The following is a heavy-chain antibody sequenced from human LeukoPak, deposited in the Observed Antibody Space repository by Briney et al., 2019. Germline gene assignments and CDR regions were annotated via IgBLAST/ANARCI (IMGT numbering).Heavy chain of an antibody. V-gene: IGHV1-8*01. CDR1: GYTFTSYD. CDR2: MNPNSGNT. CDR3: ARAEDIVVVTDYYYGMDV. Sequence: ASVKVSCKASGYTFTSYDINWVRQATGQGLEWMGWMNPNSGNTGYAQKFQGRVTMTRNTSISTAYMELSSLRSEDTAVYYCARAEDIVVVTDYYYGMDVWGQGTTVTVSS. D-gene: IGHD2-21*02. J-gene: IGHJ6*02.